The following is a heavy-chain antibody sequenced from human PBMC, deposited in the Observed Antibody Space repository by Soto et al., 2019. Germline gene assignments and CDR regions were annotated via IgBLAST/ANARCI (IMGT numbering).Heavy chain of an antibody. CDR1: GGSFSGYY. D-gene: IGHD3-3*01. CDR3: ARLPAYYDFWSGYYGPNFDY. CDR2: INHSGST. Sequence: PSETLSLTCAVYGGSFSGYYWSWIRQPPGKGLEWIGEINHSGSTNYNPSLKSRVTISVDTSKNQFSLKLSSVTAADTAVYYCARLPAYYDFWSGYYGPNFDYWGQGTLVTVSS. V-gene: IGHV4-34*01. J-gene: IGHJ4*02.